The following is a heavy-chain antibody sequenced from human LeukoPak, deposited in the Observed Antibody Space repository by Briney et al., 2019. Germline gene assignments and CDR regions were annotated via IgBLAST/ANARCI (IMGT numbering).Heavy chain of an antibody. CDR1: GFTFSSYG. D-gene: IGHD5-12*01. J-gene: IGHJ6*02. CDR2: IWYDGSNK. Sequence: GGSLRLSCAASGFTFSSYGMHWVRQAPGKGLEWVAVIWYDGSNKYYADSVKGRFTISRDNSKNTLYLQMNSLRAEDTAVYYCARDRDPGIRGYSGYGAYHYGLDVWGQGTTVSVSS. V-gene: IGHV3-33*01. CDR3: ARDRDPGIRGYSGYGAYHYGLDV.